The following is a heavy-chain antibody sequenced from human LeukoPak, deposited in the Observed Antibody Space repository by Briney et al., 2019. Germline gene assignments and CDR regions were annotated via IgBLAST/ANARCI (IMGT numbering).Heavy chain of an antibody. V-gene: IGHV3-48*03. Sequence: GGSLRRSCAASGFTFSSYEMNWVRQAPGKGLEWVSYISSSGSTIYYADSVKGRFTISRDNAKNSLYLQMNSLRAEDTAVYYCAREYYYGSGSYYNYLHYWGQGTLVTVSS. J-gene: IGHJ4*02. CDR2: ISSSGSTI. CDR1: GFTFSSYE. D-gene: IGHD3-10*01. CDR3: AREYYYGSGSYYNYLHY.